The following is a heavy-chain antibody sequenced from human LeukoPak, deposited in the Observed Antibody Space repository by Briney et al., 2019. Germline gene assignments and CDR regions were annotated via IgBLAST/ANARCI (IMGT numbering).Heavy chain of an antibody. CDR2: VSGSGGST. Sequence: GGSLRLSCAASGFTFTSYAVSWVRQAPGKGLEWVSAVSGSGGSTYYADSVKGRFTVSRDNSKNTLYLLMNSLRADDTAIYYCAKDIGNYNWLFDFWGRGTLVTVSS. CDR3: AKDIGNYNWLFDF. J-gene: IGHJ2*01. D-gene: IGHD4-11*01. CDR1: GFTFTSYA. V-gene: IGHV3-23*01.